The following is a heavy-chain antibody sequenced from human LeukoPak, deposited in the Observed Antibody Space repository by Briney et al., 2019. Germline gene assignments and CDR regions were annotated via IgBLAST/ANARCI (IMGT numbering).Heavy chain of an antibody. D-gene: IGHD5-24*01. CDR3: ARDGYIRAFDY. V-gene: IGHV4-39*02. CDR1: GGSISSSSYY. J-gene: IGHJ4*02. Sequence: SETLSLTCTVSGGSISSSSYYWGWIRQPPGKGLEGIGSIYYSGSTYYNPSLKSRVTISVDTSKNHFSLKLTSVTAADAAVYHCARDGYIRAFDYWGQGTLVTVSS. CDR2: IYYSGST.